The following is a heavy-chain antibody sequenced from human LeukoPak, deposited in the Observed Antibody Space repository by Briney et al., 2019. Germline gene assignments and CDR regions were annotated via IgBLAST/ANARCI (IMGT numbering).Heavy chain of an antibody. J-gene: IGHJ4*02. CDR3: ARDSLNSGYSY. CDR2: INPSGGST. V-gene: IGHV1-46*01. Sequence: GASVTVSCTASGYTFTIYYMHWVRQAPGQGLEWMGIINPSGGSTSYAQKFQGRVTMTRDTSTSTVYMELSSLRSEDTAVYYCARDSLNSGYSYWGQGTLVTVSS. CDR1: GYTFTIYY. D-gene: IGHD3-22*01.